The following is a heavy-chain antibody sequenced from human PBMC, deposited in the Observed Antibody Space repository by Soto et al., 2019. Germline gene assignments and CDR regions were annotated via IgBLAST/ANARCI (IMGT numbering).Heavy chain of an antibody. V-gene: IGHV3-23*01. Sequence: GGSLRLSCAASGFTFSSYAMSWVRQAPGKGLEWVSAISGSGGSTYYADSVKGRFTISRDNSKNTLYLQMNSLRAEDTAVYYCAKGKGVAKKYTDNWFDPWGQGTLVTVSS. CDR1: GFTFSSYA. CDR2: ISGSGGST. CDR3: AKGKGVAKKYTDNWFDP. D-gene: IGHD5-12*01. J-gene: IGHJ5*02.